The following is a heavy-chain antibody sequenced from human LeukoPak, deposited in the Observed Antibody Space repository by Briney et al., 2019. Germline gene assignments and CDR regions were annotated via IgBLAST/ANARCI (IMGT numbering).Heavy chain of an antibody. CDR2: ISRSGDTI. CDR3: ARDPGGSANIDY. J-gene: IGHJ4*02. D-gene: IGHD1-26*01. CDR1: GFTFSRYE. V-gene: IGHV3-48*03. Sequence: GGTLRLSCAASGFTFSRYEMNWVRQAPGKGLEWVSYISRSGDTIYFADSVKGRFTISRDNAKNSLYLQMSSLRAEDTAVYYCARDPGGSANIDYWGQGTLVTVSS.